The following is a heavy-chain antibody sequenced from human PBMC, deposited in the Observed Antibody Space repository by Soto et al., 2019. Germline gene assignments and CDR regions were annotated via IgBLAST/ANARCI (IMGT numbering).Heavy chain of an antibody. CDR3: ASIHVGGAVDYFDY. J-gene: IGHJ4*02. D-gene: IGHD1-26*01. Sequence: LSLTCTVSGGSISSYFWSWIRQPPGKGLEWIGYTYYSGTINYSPSLKSRVTISVDTSKNQFSLKLSSVTAADTAVYYCASIHVGGAVDYFDYWGQGTLVTVSS. V-gene: IGHV4-59*01. CDR1: GGSISSYF. CDR2: TYYSGTI.